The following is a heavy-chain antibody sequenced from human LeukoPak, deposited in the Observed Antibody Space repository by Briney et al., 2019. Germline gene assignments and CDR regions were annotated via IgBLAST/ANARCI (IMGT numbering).Heavy chain of an antibody. J-gene: IGHJ4*02. CDR2: ISHSGST. D-gene: IGHD2-2*01. Sequence: PSGTLSLTCGVSGGSISSSNWWTWVRQPPEKGLEWIGEISHSGSTNYNPSFKSRVTLSLDKSQNQFSLKLTSVTAADTAVYYCASSYSSTWYYWGQGTQVTVSS. V-gene: IGHV4-4*02. CDR3: ASSYSSTWYY. CDR1: GGSISSSNW.